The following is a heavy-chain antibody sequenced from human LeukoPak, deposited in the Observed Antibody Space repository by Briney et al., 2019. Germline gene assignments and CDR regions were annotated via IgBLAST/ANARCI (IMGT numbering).Heavy chain of an antibody. Sequence: PGGSLRLSCAASGFTFSTYGMHWVRQAPGKGLEWVSGINWNGGRTGYADSVKGRFTISRGNAKNSLYLQMNSLRAEDTALYYCARDYDYGDYPGYWGQGTLVTVSS. V-gene: IGHV3-20*04. D-gene: IGHD4-17*01. CDR1: GFTFSTYG. CDR3: ARDYDYGDYPGY. CDR2: INWNGGRT. J-gene: IGHJ4*02.